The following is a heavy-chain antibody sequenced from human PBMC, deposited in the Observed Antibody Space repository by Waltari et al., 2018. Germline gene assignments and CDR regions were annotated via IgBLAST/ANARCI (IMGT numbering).Heavy chain of an antibody. CDR2: IKQDGSEK. CDR1: GFTFSSYW. J-gene: IGHJ3*02. Sequence: EVQLVESGGGLVQPGGSLRLSCAASGFTFSSYWMSWVRQAPGKGLGWVANIKQDGSEKDYVDSVKGRFTISRDNAKNSLYLQMNSLRAEDTAVYYCARETPPSQDAFDIWGQGTMVTVSS. CDR3: ARETPPSQDAFDI. V-gene: IGHV3-7*01.